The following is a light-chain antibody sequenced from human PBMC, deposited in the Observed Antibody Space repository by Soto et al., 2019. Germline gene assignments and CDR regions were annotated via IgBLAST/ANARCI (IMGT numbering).Light chain of an antibody. CDR1: TSNIGSNS. V-gene: IGLV1-44*01. CDR2: YNN. Sequence: QSVLTQSPSASETPGQRVSISCSGRTSNIGSNSVSWYQHLPGTAPKLLIYYNNKRPSGVPDRISGSKSGTSASLVISGLQSEDEADYYCAAWDDSLNGYFFGTGTKVTV. CDR3: AAWDDSLNGYF. J-gene: IGLJ1*01.